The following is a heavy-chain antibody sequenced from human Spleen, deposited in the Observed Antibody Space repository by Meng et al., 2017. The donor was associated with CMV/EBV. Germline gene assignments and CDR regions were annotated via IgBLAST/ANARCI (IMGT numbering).Heavy chain of an antibody. CDR1: GYSFTSYW. CDR2: IYPGDSDT. Sequence: GESLKISCKGSGYSFTSYWIGWVRQMPGKGLEWMGIIYPGDSDTRYSPSFQGQVTISADKSISTAYLQWSSLKASDTVMYYCARFTTIYNWYFDLWGRGTLVTVSS. CDR3: ARFTTIYNWYFDL. J-gene: IGHJ2*01. D-gene: IGHD5-24*01. V-gene: IGHV5-51*01.